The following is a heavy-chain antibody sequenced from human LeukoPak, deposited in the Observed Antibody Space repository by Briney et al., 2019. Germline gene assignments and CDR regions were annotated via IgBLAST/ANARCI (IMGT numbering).Heavy chain of an antibody. V-gene: IGHV1-8*01. D-gene: IGHD2-2*01. CDR1: GYTFTSFD. CDR3: ASSVVVTAASGWFDP. CDR2: MNPNSGNT. Sequence: ASVKVSYKASGYTFTSFDINWVRQAPGQGLEWMGWMNPNSGNTGYAQKFQGRVTMTRNTSISTAYMELSSPRSEDTAVYYCASSVVVTAASGWFDPWGQGTLVTVSS. J-gene: IGHJ5*02.